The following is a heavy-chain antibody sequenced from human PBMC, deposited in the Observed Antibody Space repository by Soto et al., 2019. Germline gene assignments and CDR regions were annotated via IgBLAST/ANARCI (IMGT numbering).Heavy chain of an antibody. Sequence: ESGGGLVKPGGSLRLSCAASGFTFSNAWMNWVRQAPGKGLEWVGRIKSKTDGGTTDYAAPVKGRFTISRDDSKNTLYLQMNSLKTEDTAVYYCTTEEGYYYGSGSYRGVSDYWGQGTLVTVSS. V-gene: IGHV3-15*07. CDR3: TTEEGYYYGSGSYRGVSDY. J-gene: IGHJ4*02. D-gene: IGHD3-10*01. CDR1: GFTFSNAW. CDR2: IKSKTDGGTT.